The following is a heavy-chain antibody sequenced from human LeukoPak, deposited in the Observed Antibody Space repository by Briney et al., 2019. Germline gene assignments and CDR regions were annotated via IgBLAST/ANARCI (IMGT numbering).Heavy chain of an antibody. CDR3: ARLRRDYGDYVAEYFDY. V-gene: IGHV4-30-4*01. J-gene: IGHJ4*02. Sequence: SQTLSLTCTVSGGSISSGDYYWSWLRPPPGKRLGWIGYLYYSGGTYYNPSLKSRVTISVDTFKNQFSLKLSSVTAADTAVYYCARLRRDYGDYVAEYFDYWGQGTLVTVSS. D-gene: IGHD4-17*01. CDR2: LYYSGGT. CDR1: GGSISSGDYY.